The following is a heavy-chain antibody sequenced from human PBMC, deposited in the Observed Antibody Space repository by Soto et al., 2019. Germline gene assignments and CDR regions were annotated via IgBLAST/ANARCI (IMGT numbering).Heavy chain of an antibody. V-gene: IGHV4-34*01. Sequence: QVQLQQWGAGLLKPSETLSLTCAVYGGSFSGYYWSWIRQPPGKGLEWIGEINHSGSTNYNPSLNSRVTISVDTSQNQFSLKLSSVTAADPAVYYCARGRTVLLWFGESRKHWFDPWGQGTLVTVSS. D-gene: IGHD3-10*01. CDR1: GGSFSGYY. CDR2: INHSGST. CDR3: ARGRTVLLWFGESRKHWFDP. J-gene: IGHJ5*02.